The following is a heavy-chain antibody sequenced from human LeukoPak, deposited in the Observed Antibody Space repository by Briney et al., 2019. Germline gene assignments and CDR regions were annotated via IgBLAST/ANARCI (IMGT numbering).Heavy chain of an antibody. CDR1: GFTFSSHW. CDR3: AREEVKSFDN. CDR2: INSDGSSI. J-gene: IGHJ4*02. V-gene: IGHV3-74*01. Sequence: GGSLRLSCAASGFTFSSHWMHWVRQAPGKGLVWVSRINSDGSSISYADSVKGRFTISRDNAKNTLYLQMNNLRVEDTAVYYCAREEVKSFDNWGQGTLVTVSS.